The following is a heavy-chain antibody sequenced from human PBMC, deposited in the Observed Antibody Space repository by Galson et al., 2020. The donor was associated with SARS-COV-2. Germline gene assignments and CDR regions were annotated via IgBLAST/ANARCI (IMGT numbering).Heavy chain of an antibody. V-gene: IGHV3-66*01. CDR3: AMTTAGYYYYGMDV. Sequence: GGSLRLSCAASGFTVSSNYMSWVRQAPGKGLEWVSVIYSGGSTYYADSVKGRFTISRDNSKNTLYLQMNSLRAEDTAVYYGAMTTAGYYYYGMDVWGQGTTVTVSS. CDR2: IYSGGST. CDR1: GFTVSSNY. D-gene: IGHD4-4*01. J-gene: IGHJ6*02.